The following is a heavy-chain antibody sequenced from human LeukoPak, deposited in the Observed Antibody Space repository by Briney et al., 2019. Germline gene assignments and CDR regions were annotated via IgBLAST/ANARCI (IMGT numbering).Heavy chain of an antibody. Sequence: PGGSLRLSCAVSEFPFDVYAMTWVRQAPGQGLEWVSAIDARGSDTYYTDSVKGRFTISRDNSKNTVYLQMDSLRAEDTAVYYCADYRKPQGLDYWGQGTLVTVSS. D-gene: IGHD1-14*01. CDR2: IDARGSDT. J-gene: IGHJ4*02. CDR1: EFPFDVYA. V-gene: IGHV3-23*05. CDR3: ADYRKPQGLDY.